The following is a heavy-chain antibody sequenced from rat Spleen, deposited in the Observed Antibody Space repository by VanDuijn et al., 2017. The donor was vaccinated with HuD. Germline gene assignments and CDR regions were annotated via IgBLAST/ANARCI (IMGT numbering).Heavy chain of an antibody. CDR1: GFSLNSYH. CDR2: IWGDGST. Sequence: QVQLKESGPGLVKPSETLSLTCTVSGFSLNSYHVSWVRQPPGKGLEWMGVIWGDGSTAYNSAIKSRLSITRDTSKSQVFLKMNSLQTEDTAMYFCARGSVFFDYWGRGVMVTVSS. J-gene: IGHJ2*01. V-gene: IGHV2-32*01. CDR3: ARGSVFFDY.